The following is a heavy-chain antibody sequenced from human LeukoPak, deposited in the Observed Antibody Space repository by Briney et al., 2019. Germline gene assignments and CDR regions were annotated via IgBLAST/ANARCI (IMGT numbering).Heavy chain of an antibody. V-gene: IGHV3-9*01. Sequence: PGGSLRFSCAASGFTFEDYSMRWVRQAPGKGLEWVSGISWNSGNIGYADSVKGRFTISRDNAKNSLYLQMNSLRAEDTAVYYCAELGITMIGGVWGKGTTVTISS. J-gene: IGHJ6*04. CDR2: ISWNSGNI. CDR3: AELGITMIGGV. D-gene: IGHD3-10*02. CDR1: GFTFEDYS.